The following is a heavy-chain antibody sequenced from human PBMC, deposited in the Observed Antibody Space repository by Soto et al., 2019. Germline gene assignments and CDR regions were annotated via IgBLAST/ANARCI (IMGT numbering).Heavy chain of an antibody. J-gene: IGHJ4*02. CDR2: FDPDDGET. CDR3: AGYSLADYFDY. Sequence: ASVKVSCKASGYSFTNNDVSWVRQATGQGLEWMGGFDPDDGETIYAQKFQGRVTMTEDTSTDTAYMELSSLRSEDTAVYYCAGYSLADYFDYWGQGTLVTVSS. CDR1: GYSFTNN. V-gene: IGHV1-24*01. D-gene: IGHD5-12*01.